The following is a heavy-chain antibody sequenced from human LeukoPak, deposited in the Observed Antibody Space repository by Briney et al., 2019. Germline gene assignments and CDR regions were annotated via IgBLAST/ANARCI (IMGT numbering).Heavy chain of an antibody. CDR2: IYYSGST. J-gene: IGHJ4*02. Sequence: SETLSLTCTVSGGSISSGGYYWSWIRQHPGKGLEWIGYIYYSGSTYYNPSLKSRVTISVDTSKNQFSLKLSSVTAADTAVYYCASLLRYFDWLLPDWGQGTLVTVSS. CDR1: GGSISSGGYY. V-gene: IGHV4-31*03. D-gene: IGHD3-9*01. CDR3: ASLLRYFDWLLPD.